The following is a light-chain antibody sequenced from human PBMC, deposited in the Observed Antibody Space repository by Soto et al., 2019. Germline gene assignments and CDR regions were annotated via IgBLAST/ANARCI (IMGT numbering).Light chain of an antibody. CDR3: LQHHTFPQT. V-gene: IGKV1-17*01. Sequence: IQMTQSPSSLSASVGDRVTITCRARQGIRIYLGWFQHKPGKAPRRLIYAASSLESGVPSRYSGSGSGTEFNPTISSLQPDAFATYYCLQHHTFPQTFGQRTKVEIK. J-gene: IGKJ1*01. CDR1: QGIRIY. CDR2: AAS.